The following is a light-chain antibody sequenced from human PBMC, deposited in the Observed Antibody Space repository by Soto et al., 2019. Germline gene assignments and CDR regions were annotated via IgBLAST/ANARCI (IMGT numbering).Light chain of an antibody. CDR3: QQYGRSPTWT. CDR2: GAS. J-gene: IGKJ1*01. V-gene: IGKV3-20*01. CDR1: QSVSSNY. Sequence: ESVLTQSPGTLSLSPGERATLSCRASQSVSSNYLAWYQQKPGQAPRLLIYGASTSATGIPDRFSGSGSGTDFTLTISRLEPEDSAVYYCQQYGRSPTWTFGQGTKVEIK.